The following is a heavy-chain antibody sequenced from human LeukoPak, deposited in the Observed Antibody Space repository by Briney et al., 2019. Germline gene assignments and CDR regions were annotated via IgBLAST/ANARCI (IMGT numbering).Heavy chain of an antibody. V-gene: IGHV3-48*04. CDR2: ISSSGSTI. CDR1: GFTFSSYA. CDR3: ARVKGRGVLKNYYYGMDV. Sequence: PGGSLRLSCAASGFTFSSYAMSWVRQAPGKGLEWVSYISSSGSTIYYADSVKGRFTISRDNAKNSLYLQMNSLRAEDTAVYYCARVKGRGVLKNYYYGMDVWGQGTTVTVSS. J-gene: IGHJ6*02. D-gene: IGHD3-10*01.